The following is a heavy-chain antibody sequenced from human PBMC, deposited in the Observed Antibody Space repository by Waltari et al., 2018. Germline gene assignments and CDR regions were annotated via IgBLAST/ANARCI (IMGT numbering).Heavy chain of an antibody. D-gene: IGHD2-21*01. Sequence: QVQLHQWGAGQLKPSETLSLTFAVSGESFLAFFCSWIRQSPGKGLEWLGAIHHSGSTNYNPALASRVSLSVDTTKKQFSLRLTSVTAADAAVYYCARYGEVPPNYFFDYWGRGTLVTVSS. CDR1: GESFLAFF. CDR3: ARYGEVPPNYFFDY. V-gene: IGHV4-34*01. CDR2: IHHSGST. J-gene: IGHJ4*01.